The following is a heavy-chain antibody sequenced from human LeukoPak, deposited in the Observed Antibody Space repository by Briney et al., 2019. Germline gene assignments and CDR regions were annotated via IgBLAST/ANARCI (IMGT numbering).Heavy chain of an antibody. D-gene: IGHD2-2*01. CDR1: GDSIGSYY. CDR2: IYYNGDT. Sequence: PSETLSLTCPMSGDSIGSYYWSWIRQAPGQGLVWIAYIYYNGDTNYNPSFANRVTISVDTSKKQFSLTVTSVTAADTAVYYCARYATGRYFDLWGRGTLVTVCS. V-gene: IGHV4-59*01. CDR3: ARYATGRYFDL. J-gene: IGHJ2*01.